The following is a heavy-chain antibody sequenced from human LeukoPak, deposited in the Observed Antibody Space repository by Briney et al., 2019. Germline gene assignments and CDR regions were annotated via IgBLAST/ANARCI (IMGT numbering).Heavy chain of an antibody. CDR1: GFTVSSNY. CDR3: ARSAYYDFWSGYSSPYYFDY. D-gene: IGHD3-3*01. CDR2: IYSGGST. V-gene: IGHV3-66*01. J-gene: IGHJ4*02. Sequence: GGSLRLSCAASGFTVSSNYMSWVRQAPGKGLEWVSVIYSGGSTYYADSVKGRFTISRDNSKNTLYLQMNSLRAEDTAVYYCARSAYYDFWSGYSSPYYFDYWGQGTLVTVSS.